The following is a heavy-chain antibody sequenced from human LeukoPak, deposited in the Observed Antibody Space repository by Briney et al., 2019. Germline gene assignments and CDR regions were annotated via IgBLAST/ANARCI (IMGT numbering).Heavy chain of an antibody. J-gene: IGHJ5*02. Sequence: ASVKVSCKASGGTFSSYAISWVRQAPGQGLEWMGWINPNSGGTNYAQKFQGRVTMTRDTSISTAYMELSRLRSDDTAVYYCARDPGGGNCFDPGGQGPLVTVSS. CDR1: GGTFSSYA. V-gene: IGHV1-2*02. CDR2: INPNSGGT. CDR3: ARDPGGGNCFDP. D-gene: IGHD3-16*01.